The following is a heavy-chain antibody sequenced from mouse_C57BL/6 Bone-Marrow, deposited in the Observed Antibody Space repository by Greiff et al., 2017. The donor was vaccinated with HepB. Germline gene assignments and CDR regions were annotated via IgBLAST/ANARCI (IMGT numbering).Heavy chain of an antibody. CDR1: GYTFTSYW. V-gene: IGHV1-74*01. D-gene: IGHD1-2*01. CDR3: AIFSLRRGWYYFDY. CDR2: IHPSDSDT. Sequence: QVQLQQPGAELVKPGASVKVSCKASGYTFTSYWMHWVKQRPGQGLEWIGRIHPSDSDTNYNQKFKGKATLTVDKSSSTAYMQLSSLTSEDSAVYYCAIFSLRRGWYYFDYWGQGTTLTVSS. J-gene: IGHJ2*01.